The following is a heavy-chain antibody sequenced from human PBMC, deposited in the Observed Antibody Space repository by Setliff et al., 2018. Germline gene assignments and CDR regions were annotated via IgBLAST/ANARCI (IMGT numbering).Heavy chain of an antibody. D-gene: IGHD3-3*01. CDR1: GDSISSGYYY. V-gene: IGHV4-61*09. CDR3: ARGGPTLTISRVLVVSSFDP. J-gene: IGHJ5*02. Sequence: SETLSLTCTASGDSISSGYYYWTWIRQSAGKGLEWIGHFYTSGNTNYNPSLKSRVTISVDTSKNQFSLKLSSVTAADTATYYCARGGPTLTISRVLVVSSFDPWGQGSRVTVSS. CDR2: FYTSGNT.